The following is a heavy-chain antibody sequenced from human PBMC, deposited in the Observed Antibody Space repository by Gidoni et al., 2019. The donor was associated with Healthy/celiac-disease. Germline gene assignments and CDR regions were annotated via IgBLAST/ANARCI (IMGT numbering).Heavy chain of an antibody. J-gene: IGHJ4*02. CDR2: IIPIFGTA. D-gene: IGHD5-18*01. Sequence: QVQLVQSGAEVQTPGSSVKVSCKASGRTFSSYAISWVRQAPGQGLEWMGGIIPIFGTANYAQKFQGRVTITADEYTSTAYMELSSLRAEDTAVDYCAREIVDTAVGGDYWGQGTLVTVSS. CDR1: GRTFSSYA. V-gene: IGHV1-69*01. CDR3: AREIVDTAVGGDY.